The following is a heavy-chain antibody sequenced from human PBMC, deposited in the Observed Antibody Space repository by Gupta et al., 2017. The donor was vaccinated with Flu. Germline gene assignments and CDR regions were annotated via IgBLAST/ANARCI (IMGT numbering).Heavy chain of an antibody. CDR3: ARDAPFRGSLY. CDR2: ISAYSGNT. D-gene: IGHD3-16*01. V-gene: IGHV1-18*01. J-gene: IGHJ4*02. Sequence: QVQLVQSGAEAKKPGASVKVSCKTSGYSFTDYGISWVRQAPGQGLEWMGWISAYSGNTNYAQNLQGRVTMTTDTSTNTAYMEVMSLRSDDTAVYYCARDAPFRGSLYWGQGTLVTVSP. CDR1: GYSFTDYG.